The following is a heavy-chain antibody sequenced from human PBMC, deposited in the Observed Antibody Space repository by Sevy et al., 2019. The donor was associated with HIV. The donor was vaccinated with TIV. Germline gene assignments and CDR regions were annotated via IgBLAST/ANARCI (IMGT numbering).Heavy chain of an antibody. V-gene: IGHV4-30-4*01. D-gene: IGHD5-18*01. Sequence: SETLSLTCTVSGGSISSGDYYWSWIRQPPGKGLEWIGYIYYSGSTYYNPSLKNRVTISVDTSKNQFSLKLSSVTAADTAVYYCARYSAAMVTRGLDYWGQGTLVTVSS. J-gene: IGHJ4*02. CDR2: IYYSGST. CDR3: ARYSAAMVTRGLDY. CDR1: GGSISSGDYY.